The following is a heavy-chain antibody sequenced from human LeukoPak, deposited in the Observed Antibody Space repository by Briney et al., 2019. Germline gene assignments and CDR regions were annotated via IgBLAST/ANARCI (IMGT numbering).Heavy chain of an antibody. CDR2: IRYDGSYK. J-gene: IGHJ4*02. D-gene: IGHD3-22*01. CDR3: AREHGRSGYFDY. CDR1: GFTFSSYG. V-gene: IGHV3-30*02. Sequence: PGGSLRLSCAASGFTFSSYGMHWVRQAPGKGLEWVTFIRYDGSYKYYADSVKGRFTISRDNSKNTLYLQLNSLRVEDTAVYYCAREHGRSGYFDYWGQGTLVSVSS.